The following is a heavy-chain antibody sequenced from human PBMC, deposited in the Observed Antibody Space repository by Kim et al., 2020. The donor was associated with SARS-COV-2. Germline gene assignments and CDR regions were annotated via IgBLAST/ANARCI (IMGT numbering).Heavy chain of an antibody. CDR2: INHSGST. Sequence: SETLSLTCAVYGGSFSGYYWSWIRQPPGKGLEWIGEINHSGSTNYNPSLKSRVTISVDTSKNQFSLKLSSVTAADTAVYYCARVQLWTGIDYWGQGTLVTVSS. V-gene: IGHV4-34*01. CDR1: GGSFSGYY. CDR3: ARVQLWTGIDY. D-gene: IGHD5-18*01. J-gene: IGHJ4*02.